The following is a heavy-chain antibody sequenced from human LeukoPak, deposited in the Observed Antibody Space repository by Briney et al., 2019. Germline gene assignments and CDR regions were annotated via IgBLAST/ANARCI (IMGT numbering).Heavy chain of an antibody. D-gene: IGHD3-16*01. J-gene: IGHJ4*02. CDR2: ISSSGSTI. V-gene: IGHV3-48*03. CDR1: GFTFSSYE. Sequence: GGSLRLSCAASGFTFSSYEMNWVRQAPGKGLEWVSYISSSGSTIYYADSVKGRFTISRDNAKNSLDLQMNSLRAEDTAVYYCARGEPYDYVWGSSNIGLYYFDYWGQGTLVTVSS. CDR3: ARGEPYDYVWGSSNIGLYYFDY.